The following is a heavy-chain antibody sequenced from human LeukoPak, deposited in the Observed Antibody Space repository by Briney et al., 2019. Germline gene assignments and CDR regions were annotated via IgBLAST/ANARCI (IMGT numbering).Heavy chain of an antibody. CDR3: ARIGSYSGEGGFDI. D-gene: IGHD1-26*01. V-gene: IGHV1-69*05. J-gene: IGHJ3*02. Sequence: SVKVSCKASGGTFSSYAISWVRQAPGQGLEWMGRIIPIFGTANYAQKFQGRVTITTDESTSTAYMELSSLRSEDTAVYYCARIGSYSGEGGFDIWGQGTMLTVSS. CDR2: IIPIFGTA. CDR1: GGTFSSYA.